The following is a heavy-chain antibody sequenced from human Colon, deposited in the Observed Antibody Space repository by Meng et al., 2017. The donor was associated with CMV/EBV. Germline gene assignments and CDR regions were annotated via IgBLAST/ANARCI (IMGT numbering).Heavy chain of an antibody. J-gene: IGHJ6*02. CDR2: INHSGST. V-gene: IGHV4-34*01. Sequence: SETLSLTCAVYGGSFSGYYWSWIRQPPGKGLEWIGEINHSGSTNYNPSLKSRVTISVDTSKNQFSLKLSSVTAADTAVYYCARGRRKMPSARKYYYYGMDVWGQGTTVTVSS. D-gene: IGHD1-14*01. CDR3: ARGRRKMPSARKYYYYGMDV. CDR1: GGSFSGYY.